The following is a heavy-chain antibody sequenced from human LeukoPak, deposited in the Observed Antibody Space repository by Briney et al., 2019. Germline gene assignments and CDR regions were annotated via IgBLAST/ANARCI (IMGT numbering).Heavy chain of an antibody. V-gene: IGHV4-4*07. CDR1: GGSISSYD. J-gene: IGHJ4*02. Sequence: TSETLSLTCTVSGGSISSYDWSWFRQPAGKRLEGIGRIYTRGSTNYNPSLKSRVIMSVDTSKNQFSLKLTSVTAADTAVYYCARDTYYYGSGTYYFNYWGQGTLVTVSS. CDR2: IYTRGST. CDR3: ARDTYYYGSGTYYFNY. D-gene: IGHD3-10*01.